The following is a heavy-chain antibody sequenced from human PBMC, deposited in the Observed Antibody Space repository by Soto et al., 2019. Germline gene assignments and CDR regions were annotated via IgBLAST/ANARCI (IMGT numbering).Heavy chain of an antibody. J-gene: IGHJ4*02. V-gene: IGHV3-11*05. D-gene: IGHD3-22*01. CDR3: ARSLHYYDSSGYSGY. CDR2: ISSSGSYT. CDR1: GFTFSDYY. Sequence: QVQLVESGGGLVKPGGSLRLSCAASGFTFSDYYMTWIRQAPGKGLEWVSYISSSGSYTNCADSVKGRFTISRDNAKNSLYLQMNSLRAEDTAVYYCARSLHYYDSSGYSGYWGQGTLVTVSP.